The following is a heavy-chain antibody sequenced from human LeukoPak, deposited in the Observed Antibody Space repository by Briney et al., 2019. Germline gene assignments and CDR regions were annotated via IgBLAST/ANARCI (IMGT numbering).Heavy chain of an antibody. CDR1: GYTFTIYG. CDR2: ISAYNGNT. J-gene: IGHJ6*02. Sequence: ASVKVSCKASGYTFTIYGISWVRQAPGQGLEWMGWISAYNGNTNYAQKLQGRVTMTTDTSTSTAYMELRSLRSDDTAVYYCARRSLRYFDWLLTSLDYYYGMDVWGQGTTVTVSS. V-gene: IGHV1-18*01. D-gene: IGHD3-9*01. CDR3: ARRSLRYFDWLLTSLDYYYGMDV.